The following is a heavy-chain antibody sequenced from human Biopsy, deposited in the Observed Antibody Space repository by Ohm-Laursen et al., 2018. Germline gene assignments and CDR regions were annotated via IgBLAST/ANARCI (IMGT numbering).Heavy chain of an antibody. CDR1: GFTFSNSG. CDR2: ISYNGSKT. V-gene: IGHV3-30*18. Sequence: SLRLSCAASGFTFSNSGMHWVRQAPGKGLEWVAAISYNGSKTDYGDSVKGRLNISRDNSKNTLDLQMSSLRVEDTAVYFCAKDKGTFNFYYYGMDVWGQGTTVTISS. J-gene: IGHJ6*02. CDR3: AKDKGTFNFYYYGMDV. D-gene: IGHD2/OR15-2a*01.